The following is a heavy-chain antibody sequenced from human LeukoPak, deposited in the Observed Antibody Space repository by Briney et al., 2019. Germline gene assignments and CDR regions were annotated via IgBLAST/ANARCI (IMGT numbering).Heavy chain of an antibody. V-gene: IGHV3-30*19. J-gene: IGHJ5*02. CDR2: ISYDGSNK. Sequence: GGSLRLSCVGSGFTFSSHGLHWVRQAPGKGLEWVAVISYDGSNKYYADSVKGRFTISGDNSKNTLYLQMNSLRAEDTAVYYCARPYYYDSSGYYYGPGYLVPYHWGQGTLVTVSS. CDR1: GFTFSSHG. D-gene: IGHD3-22*01. CDR3: ARPYYYDSSGYYYGPGYLVPYH.